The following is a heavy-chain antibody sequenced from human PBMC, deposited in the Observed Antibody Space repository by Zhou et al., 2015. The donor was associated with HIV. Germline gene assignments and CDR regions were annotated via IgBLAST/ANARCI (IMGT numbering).Heavy chain of an antibody. Sequence: VQLVESGGGLVQPGRSLRLSCVASGFTFDDYAMHWVRQAPGKGLEWVSGISWSSNNIGYADSVRGRFTISRDNAKNSVYLQMNSLRDDDTGVYYCAADLGHGYAMEVWGQGTLVTVAS. V-gene: IGHV3-9*01. CDR3: AADLGHGYAMEV. CDR2: ISWSSNNI. CDR1: GFTFDDYA. J-gene: IGHJ4*02. D-gene: IGHD5-18*01.